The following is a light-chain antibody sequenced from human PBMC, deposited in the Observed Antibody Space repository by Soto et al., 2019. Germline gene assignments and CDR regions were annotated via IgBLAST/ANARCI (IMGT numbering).Light chain of an antibody. CDR1: QSLGGN. V-gene: IGKV3-15*01. CDR2: RAS. J-gene: IGKJ1*01. CDR3: QQSNTWPRT. Sequence: EIVMTQSPATLAVSPGDTATLSCRASQSLGGNLAWYQQKPGQGPRLLIFRASSRATGVPARFSGSGSGTEFTLTISSLQSEDFAVYYCQQSNTWPRTFGQGTKVDIK.